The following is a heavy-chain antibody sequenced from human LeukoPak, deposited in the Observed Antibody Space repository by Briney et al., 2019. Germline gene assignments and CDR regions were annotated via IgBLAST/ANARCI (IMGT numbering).Heavy chain of an antibody. J-gene: IGHJ6*02. D-gene: IGHD3-22*01. V-gene: IGHV5-51*01. CDR2: IYPGDSDT. Sequence: GESLKISCKGSGYSFTSYWIGWVRQMPGKGLEWMGIIYPGDSDTRYSPSFQGQVTISADKSISTAYLQWSSLKASDTAMYYCARLGLMYYYDSSAPYYYGMDVWGQGTTVTVSS. CDR3: ARLGLMYYYDSSAPYYYGMDV. CDR1: GYSFTSYW.